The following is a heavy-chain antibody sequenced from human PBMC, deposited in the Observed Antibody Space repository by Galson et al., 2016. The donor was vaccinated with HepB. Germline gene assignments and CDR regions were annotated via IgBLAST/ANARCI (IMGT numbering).Heavy chain of an antibody. CDR1: GGSISTYY. Sequence: ETLSLTCTVSGGSISTYYWTWIRQPPGKGLEWIGYIYYSVSTSYNPSLKSRVTMSVDMSKNQFSVKLTSVTAADTAVYYCARGSGDAFDIWGQGTMVIVSS. J-gene: IGHJ3*02. V-gene: IGHV4-59*01. CDR2: IYYSVST. CDR3: ARGSGDAFDI.